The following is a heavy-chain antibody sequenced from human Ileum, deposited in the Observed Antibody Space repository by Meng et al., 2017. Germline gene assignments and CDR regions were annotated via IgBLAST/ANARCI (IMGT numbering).Heavy chain of an antibody. CDR3: AKNGAYCLES. CDR2: FHPGSGA. D-gene: IGHD2-21*01. CDR1: GGSISSGTW. Sequence: QVQLQESGPGRGKPSGTLSLTCAVSGGSISSGTWWSWVRQPPGKGLQWIGEFHPGSGATYNPSLKARVTISVDTSMQQFSLQLTSVTAADTAVYYCAKNGAYCLESWGQGTLVTVSS. V-gene: IGHV4-4*02. J-gene: IGHJ4*02.